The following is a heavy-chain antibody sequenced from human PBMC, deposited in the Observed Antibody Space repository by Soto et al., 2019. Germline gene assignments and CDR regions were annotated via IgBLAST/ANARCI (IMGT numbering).Heavy chain of an antibody. V-gene: IGHV1-18*01. CDR3: ARDYGDYGFFDY. Sequence: QVQLVQSGAEVKKPGASVKVSCKASGYTFTSYGLSWVRQAPGQGLEWMGWITAYNGNTNYAQKLQGRVTMTTDTSTSTADRELRSLRSDDTAVYYCARDYGDYGFFDYWGQGTLVTVSS. D-gene: IGHD4-17*01. CDR2: ITAYNGNT. CDR1: GYTFTSYG. J-gene: IGHJ4*02.